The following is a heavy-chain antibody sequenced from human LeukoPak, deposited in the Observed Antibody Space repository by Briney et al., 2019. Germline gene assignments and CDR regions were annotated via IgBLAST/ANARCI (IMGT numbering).Heavy chain of an antibody. D-gene: IGHD3-22*01. CDR1: GGSISSSSYY. CDR3: VGIVVITTSTDY. CDR2: IYYSGST. V-gene: IGHV4-39*01. J-gene: IGHJ4*02. Sequence: SETLSLTCTVSGGSISSSSYYWGWIRQPPGKGLEWIGSIYYSGSTYYNPSLKSRVTISVDTSKNQFSLKLSSVTAADTAVYYCVGIVVITTSTDYWGQGTLVTVSS.